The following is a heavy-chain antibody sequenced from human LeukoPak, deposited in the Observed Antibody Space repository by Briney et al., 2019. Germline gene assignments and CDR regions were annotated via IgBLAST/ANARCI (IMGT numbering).Heavy chain of an antibody. CDR2: IYTSGST. CDR1: GGSISSGSYY. CDR3: ARGRIVAFDI. Sequence: KSSETLSLTCTVSGGSISSGSYYWSWIRQPAGKGLEWIGRIYTSGSTNYNPSLKSRVTISVDTSKNQFSLKLSSVTAADTAVYYCARGRIVAFDIWGQGTMVTVSS. D-gene: IGHD1-14*01. V-gene: IGHV4-61*02. J-gene: IGHJ3*02.